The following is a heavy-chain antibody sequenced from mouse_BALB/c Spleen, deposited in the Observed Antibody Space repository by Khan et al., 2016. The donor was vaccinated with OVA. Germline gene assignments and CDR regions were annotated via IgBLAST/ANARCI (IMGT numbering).Heavy chain of an antibody. CDR1: GYTFTDYS. J-gene: IGHJ4*01. Sequence: QIQLVQSGPELKKPGETVKISCKASGYTFTDYSMQWVKQAPGKGLKWVGWINTETGEPTYADDFKGRFAFSLETSASTAYLQINNLKNEDTATDFWTRNDYERGGRYAMDYWGQGTSVTVSS. CDR2: INTETGEP. D-gene: IGHD2-4*01. V-gene: IGHV9-2-1*01. CDR3: TRNDYERGGRYAMDY.